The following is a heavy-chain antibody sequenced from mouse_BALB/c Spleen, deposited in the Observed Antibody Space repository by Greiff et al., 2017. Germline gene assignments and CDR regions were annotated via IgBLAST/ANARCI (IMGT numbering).Heavy chain of an antibody. V-gene: IGHV5-17*02. Sequence: VQLKESGGGLVQPGGSRKLSCAASGFTFSSFGMHWVRQAPEKGLEWVAYISSGSSTIYYADTVKGRFTISRDNPKNTLFLQMTSLRSEDTAMYYCARGGGSYYAMDYWGQGTSVTVSS. CDR2: ISSGSSTI. CDR3: ARGGGSYYAMDY. CDR1: GFTFSSFG. J-gene: IGHJ4*01.